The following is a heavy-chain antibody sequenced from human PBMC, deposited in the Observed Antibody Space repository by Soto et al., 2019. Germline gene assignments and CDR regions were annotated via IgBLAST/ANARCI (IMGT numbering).Heavy chain of an antibody. V-gene: IGHV3-30*18. CDR2: ISYDGSNK. CDR3: AKDQGGGWGYYYYYMDV. J-gene: IGHJ6*03. D-gene: IGHD2-21*01. CDR1: GFTFSSYG. Sequence: GGSLRLSCAASGFTFSSYGMHWVRQAPGKGLEWVAVISYDGSNKYYADSVKGRFTISRDNSKNTLYLQMNSLRAEDTAVYYCAKDQGGGWGYYYYYMDVWGKGTTVTVSS.